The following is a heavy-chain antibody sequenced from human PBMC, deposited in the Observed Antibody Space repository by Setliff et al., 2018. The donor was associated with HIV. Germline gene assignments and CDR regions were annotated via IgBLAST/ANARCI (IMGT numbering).Heavy chain of an antibody. D-gene: IGHD6-13*01. CDR2: IWYDGSNQ. J-gene: IGHJ6*03. CDR3: ARYSSSWHTFDYYMDV. Sequence: PGGSLRLSCAASGFTFSNYGMHWVRQAPGKGLEWVAVIWYDGSNQNYADSVKGRLTISRDNSNNTLYLQMNSLTPEDTAVYHCARYSSSWHTFDYYMDVWGKGTTVTVSS. V-gene: IGHV3-33*01. CDR1: GFTFSNYG.